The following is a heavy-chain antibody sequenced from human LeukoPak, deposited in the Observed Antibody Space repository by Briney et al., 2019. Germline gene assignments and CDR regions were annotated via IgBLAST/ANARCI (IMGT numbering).Heavy chain of an antibody. Sequence: ASVKVSCKASGGTFSSYAISWVRQAPGQGLEWMGIINPSGGSTSYAQKFQGRVTMTRDTSTSTVYMELSSLRSEDTAVYYCASSIGRSGVVHWGQGTLVTVSS. J-gene: IGHJ4*02. D-gene: IGHD2-15*01. V-gene: IGHV1-46*01. CDR2: INPSGGST. CDR1: GGTFSSYA. CDR3: ASSIGRSGVVH.